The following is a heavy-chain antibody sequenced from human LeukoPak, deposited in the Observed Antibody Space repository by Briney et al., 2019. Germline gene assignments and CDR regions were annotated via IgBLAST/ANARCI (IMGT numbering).Heavy chain of an antibody. J-gene: IGHJ3*02. D-gene: IGHD6-6*01. Sequence: GGSLRLSCAASGFTFSSYGMHWFRQAPGKGLEWVAFIRYDGSNKYYADSVKGRFTISRDNSKNTLYLQMNSLRAEDTAVYYCAKDPEYSSSPDAFDIWGQGTMVTVSS. CDR2: IRYDGSNK. CDR1: GFTFSSYG. V-gene: IGHV3-30*02. CDR3: AKDPEYSSSPDAFDI.